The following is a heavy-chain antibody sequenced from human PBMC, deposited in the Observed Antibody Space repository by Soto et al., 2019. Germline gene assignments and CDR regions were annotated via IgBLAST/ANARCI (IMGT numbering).Heavy chain of an antibody. J-gene: IGHJ4*02. CDR1: GYTFTSYA. Sequence: ASVKVSCKASGYTFTSYAMHWVRQAPGQRLEWMGWINAGNGNTKYSQKFQGRVTITRDTSASTAYMELSSLRSEDTAVYYCARAYGDDFYFDYWGQGTLVTVSS. D-gene: IGHD4-17*01. V-gene: IGHV1-3*01. CDR2: INAGNGNT. CDR3: ARAYGDDFYFDY.